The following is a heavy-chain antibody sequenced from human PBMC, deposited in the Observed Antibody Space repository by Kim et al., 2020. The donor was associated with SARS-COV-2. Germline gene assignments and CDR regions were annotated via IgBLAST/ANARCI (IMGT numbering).Heavy chain of an antibody. CDR2: ISWNSGSI. CDR1: GFTFDDYA. CDR3: AKDRLQSGYYYYGMDV. J-gene: IGHJ6*02. V-gene: IGHV3-9*01. D-gene: IGHD5-12*01. Sequence: GGSLRLSCAASGFTFDDYAMHWVRQAPGKGLEWVSGISWNSGSIGYADSVKDRFTISRDNAKNSLYLQMNSLRAEDTALYYCAKDRLQSGYYYYGMDVWGQGTTVTVSS.